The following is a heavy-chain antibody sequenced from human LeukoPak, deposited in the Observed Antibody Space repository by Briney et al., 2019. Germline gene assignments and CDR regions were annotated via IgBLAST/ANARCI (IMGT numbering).Heavy chain of an antibody. CDR2: IWYDGSDK. D-gene: IGHD6-13*01. CDR1: GFTFSSYS. V-gene: IGHV3-33*08. J-gene: IGHJ6*02. CDR3: ARDLAAAGNYYYYGMDV. Sequence: GGSLRLSCAASGFTFSSYSMNWVRQAPGKGLEWVAVIWYDGSDKYYADSVKGRFSISRDNSKNTLYLQMNSLRAEDTAVYYCARDLAAAGNYYYYGMDVWGQGTTVTVSS.